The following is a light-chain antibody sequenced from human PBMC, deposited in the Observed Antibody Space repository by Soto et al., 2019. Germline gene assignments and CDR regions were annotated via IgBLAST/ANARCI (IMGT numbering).Light chain of an antibody. J-gene: IGLJ1*01. Sequence: QSVLTQPPSASGTPGQRVTTSCSGSRSNIGSNTVNWYQQLPGSAPKLLIYSNNQRPSGVPDRFSGSKSGTSASLAISGLQSEDEADYYCAAWDDSLNGFYVFGTGTKLTVL. V-gene: IGLV1-44*01. CDR2: SNN. CDR3: AAWDDSLNGFYV. CDR1: RSNIGSNT.